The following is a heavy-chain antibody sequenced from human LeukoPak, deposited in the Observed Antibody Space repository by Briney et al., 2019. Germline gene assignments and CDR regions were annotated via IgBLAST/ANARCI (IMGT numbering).Heavy chain of an antibody. J-gene: IGHJ3*02. D-gene: IGHD1-26*01. CDR1: GFTFADYG. CDR2: INWNGGSS. Sequence: PGGSLRLSCAASGFTFADYGMSWVRQTPGKGLEWVSGINWNGGSSGSVDSVKGRFTTSRDNAKNSLYLQMNSLRAEDTALYYCARNIRVRAPSEWGRDGFDIWGQGTMVTVSS. V-gene: IGHV3-20*04. CDR3: ARNIRVRAPSEWGRDGFDI.